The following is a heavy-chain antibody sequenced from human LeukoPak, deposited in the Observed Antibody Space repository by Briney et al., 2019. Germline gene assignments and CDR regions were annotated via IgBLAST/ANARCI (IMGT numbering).Heavy chain of an antibody. Sequence: PSETLSLTCIVSGDSVSNGKYFWSWLRQPPGKALEWIGYIYYTGSTYYNPSLEGRVTISVDTSRNHFSVKLNSVTAADTAVYYCARSQNYYGSGDYWSQGTLVTVSS. CDR3: ARSQNYYGSGDY. CDR2: IYYTGST. CDR1: GDSVSNGKYF. V-gene: IGHV4-61*03. J-gene: IGHJ4*02. D-gene: IGHD3-10*01.